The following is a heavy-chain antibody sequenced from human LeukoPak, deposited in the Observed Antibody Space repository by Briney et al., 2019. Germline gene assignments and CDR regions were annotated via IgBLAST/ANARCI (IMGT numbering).Heavy chain of an antibody. CDR3: ARVYESVAGPREEYFQH. CDR2: ISSSSSYI. J-gene: IGHJ1*01. Sequence: PGGSLRLSCAASGFTFSSYSMNWVRQAPGKGLEWVSSISSSSSYIYYADSVKGRFTISRDNAKNSLYLQMNSLRAEDTAVYYCARVYESVAGPREEYFQHWGQGTLVTVSS. D-gene: IGHD6-19*01. CDR1: GFTFSSYS. V-gene: IGHV3-21*01.